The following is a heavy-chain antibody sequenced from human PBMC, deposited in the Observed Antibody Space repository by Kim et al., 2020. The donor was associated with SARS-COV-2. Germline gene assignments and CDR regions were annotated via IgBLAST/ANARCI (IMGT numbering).Heavy chain of an antibody. CDR1: GFIFSNYA. V-gene: IGHV3-23*01. CDR2: ISGSGGRT. CDR3: AKHWGSGTYYNYFDY. D-gene: IGHD3-10*01. Sequence: GGSLRLSCAGSGFIFSNYAVSWVRQAPGKGLEWVSAISGSGGRTYYADSVRGRVTISRDNSKNTVYLQLNGLRAEDAAVYYCAKHWGSGTYYNYFDYWGQGSLVTVSS. J-gene: IGHJ4*02.